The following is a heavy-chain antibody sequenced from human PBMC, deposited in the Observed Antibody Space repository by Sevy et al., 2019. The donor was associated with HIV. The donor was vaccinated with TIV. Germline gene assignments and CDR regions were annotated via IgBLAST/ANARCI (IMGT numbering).Heavy chain of an antibody. CDR1: GFTFSSYW. CDR3: AKEHDYSNGIYYGMDV. V-gene: IGHV3-7*04. J-gene: IGHJ6*02. Sequence: GGSLRLSCAASGFTFSSYWMSWVRQAPGKGLEWVANMKQDGSEKYYVDSVKGRFTISRDNAKNSLYLQMNSLRAEDTAVYYCAKEHDYSNGIYYGMDVWGQGTTVTVSS. CDR2: MKQDGSEK. D-gene: IGHD4-4*01.